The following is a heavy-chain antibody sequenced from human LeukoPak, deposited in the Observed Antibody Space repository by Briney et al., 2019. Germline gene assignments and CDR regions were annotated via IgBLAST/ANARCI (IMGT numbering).Heavy chain of an antibody. Sequence: PGESLKISCKGSGYSFTSYWIGWVRQMPGKGLEWMGIIYPGDSDTRYSPSFQGQVTISADKSISTAYLQWSSLKASDTAMYYCARSIRTTTSSGWYGSNWFDPWGQGTLVTVSS. CDR1: GYSFTSYW. J-gene: IGHJ5*02. V-gene: IGHV5-51*01. CDR3: ARSIRTTTSSGWYGSNWFDP. CDR2: IYPGDSDT. D-gene: IGHD6-19*01.